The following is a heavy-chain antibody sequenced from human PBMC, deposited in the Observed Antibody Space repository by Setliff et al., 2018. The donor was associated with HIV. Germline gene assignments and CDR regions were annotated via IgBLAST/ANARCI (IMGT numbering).Heavy chain of an antibody. D-gene: IGHD2-8*01. J-gene: IGHJ4*02. CDR2: LYYSWSI. Sequence: PSETLSLTCNVSAASVGTGAYYGIWSRQSPGKGLEWLGYLYYSWSIDYNPSLKTRVSISIDMSKNQFSLKMSSVTAADPAVYFCARGLRTSLVFFDSWGQGILVTVSS. V-gene: IGHV4-61*08. CDR3: ARGLRTSLVFFDS. CDR1: AASVGTGAYY.